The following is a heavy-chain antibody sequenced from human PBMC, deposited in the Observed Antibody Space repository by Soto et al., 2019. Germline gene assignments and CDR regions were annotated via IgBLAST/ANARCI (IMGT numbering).Heavy chain of an antibody. CDR2: ISAYNGNT. D-gene: IGHD1-1*01. CDR1: AYTLTSYG. J-gene: IGHJ3*02. Sequence: ASAKVSCKASAYTLTSYGISWVRQAPGQGLEWMGWISAYNGNTNYAQKLQGRVTMTTDTSTSTAYMELRSLRSDDTAVYYCAGESRSGTGAFDIWGQGTMVTVSS. CDR3: AGESRSGTGAFDI. V-gene: IGHV1-18*01.